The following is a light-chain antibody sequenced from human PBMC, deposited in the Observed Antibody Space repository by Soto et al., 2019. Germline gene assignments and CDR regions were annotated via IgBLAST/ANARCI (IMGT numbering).Light chain of an antibody. CDR3: QQYGGSPRT. J-gene: IGKJ1*01. CDR1: ESVSSNY. CDR2: GAS. V-gene: IGKV3-20*01. Sequence: EIVLTQSPGTLSLSQGERATLSCRASESVSSNYLAWYQQKPGQAPRLLIYGASTRATGVLDRFSGSGSGTDFTLSISRLEPEDFAVYYCQQYGGSPRTFGQGTKVEIK.